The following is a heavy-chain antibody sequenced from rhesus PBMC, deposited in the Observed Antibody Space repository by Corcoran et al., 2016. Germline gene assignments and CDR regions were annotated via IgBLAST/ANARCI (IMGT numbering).Heavy chain of an antibody. D-gene: IGHD2-15*01. CDR2: IRGSGGST. CDR1: GGSISSYF. CDR3: TRHLSGSLDV. Sequence: QLQLQESGPGLVKPSETLSLTCAVSGGSISSYFWSWIRQPPGKGLEWNGHIRGSGGSTAYHPFLKSRVTISRDPSKNLFSLMLTSVTAADTAIYYCTRHLSGSLDVWGRGVLVTVSS. V-gene: IGHV4-173*01. J-gene: IGHJ5-2*02.